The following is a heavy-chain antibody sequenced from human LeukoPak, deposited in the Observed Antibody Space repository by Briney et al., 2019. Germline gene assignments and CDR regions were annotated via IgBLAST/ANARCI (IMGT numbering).Heavy chain of an antibody. CDR2: INPNSGGT. CDR3: ARAVRGHDAFDI. CDR1: GYTFTGYY. D-gene: IGHD3-16*01. V-gene: IGHV1-2*02. Sequence: ASVKVSCKASGYTFTGYYMHWVRQAPGQGLEWMGWINPNSGGTNYAQKFQGRVTMTRDTSISTAYMELSRLRSDGTAVYYCARAVRGHDAFDIWGQGTMVTVSS. J-gene: IGHJ3*02.